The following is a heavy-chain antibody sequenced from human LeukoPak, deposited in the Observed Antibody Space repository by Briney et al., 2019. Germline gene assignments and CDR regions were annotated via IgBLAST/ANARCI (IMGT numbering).Heavy chain of an antibody. V-gene: IGHV4-39*07. CDR2: IYYSGST. CDR1: GGSISSSSYY. J-gene: IGHJ4*02. D-gene: IGHD2-2*01. CDR3: VLGYCSSTSCYSVDY. Sequence: SETLSLTCTVSGGSISSSSYYWGWIRQPPGKGLEWIGSIYYSGSTYYNPSLKSRVTISVDTSKNQFSLKLSSVTAADTAVYYCVLGYCSSTSCYSVDYWGQGTLVTVSS.